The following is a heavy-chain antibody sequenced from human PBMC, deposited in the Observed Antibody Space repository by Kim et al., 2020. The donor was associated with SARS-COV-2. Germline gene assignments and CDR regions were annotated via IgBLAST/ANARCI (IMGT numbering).Heavy chain of an antibody. CDR3: ASALWFGDY. V-gene: IGHV1-46*03. CDR2: GGRA. Sequence: GGRATYAQKFQGRVTMTRDTSTSPVYMELSSLRSEDTAVYYCASALWFGDYWGQGTLVTVSS. D-gene: IGHD3-10*01. J-gene: IGHJ4*02.